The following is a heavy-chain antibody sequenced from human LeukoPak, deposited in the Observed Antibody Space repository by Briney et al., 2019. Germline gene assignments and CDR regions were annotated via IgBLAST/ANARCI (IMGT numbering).Heavy chain of an antibody. J-gene: IGHJ5*02. V-gene: IGHV4-30-4*01. Sequence: PSETLSLTCTVSGGSISSGDYYWSWIRQPPGKGLEWIGYIYYSGSTYYNPSLKSRVTISVDTSKNQFSLKLSSVTAADTAVYYCARGELLWFGELLSNWFDPWGQGTLVTVSS. CDR1: GGSISSGDYY. CDR3: ARGELLWFGELLSNWFDP. D-gene: IGHD3-10*01. CDR2: IYYSGST.